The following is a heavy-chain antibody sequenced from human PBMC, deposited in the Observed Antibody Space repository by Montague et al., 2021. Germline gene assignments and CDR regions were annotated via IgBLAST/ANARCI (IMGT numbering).Heavy chain of an antibody. CDR2: ISTDGSST. V-gene: IGHV3-74*01. D-gene: IGHD3-10*01. CDR3: TFYKFRETPRGFDY. CDR1: GFPFSSYW. Sequence: SRRLSCAASGFPFSSYWMHWVRQAPGKGLVWVSRISTDGSSTTYADSVKGRFTTSRDNAKNMLYLQMNSLRAEDTAVYYCTFYKFRETPRGFDYWGQGTLVTVSA. J-gene: IGHJ4*02.